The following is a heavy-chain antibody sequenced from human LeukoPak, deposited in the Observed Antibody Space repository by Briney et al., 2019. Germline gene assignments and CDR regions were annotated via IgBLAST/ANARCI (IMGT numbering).Heavy chain of an antibody. CDR3: ASYYYDSSGYYYGWFDP. CDR2: INHSGST. D-gene: IGHD3-22*01. Sequence: SETLSLTCAVYGGSFSGYYWSWIRQPPGKGLEWIGEINHSGSTNYNPSLKSRVTISVDTSKNQFSLKLSSVTAADTAVYYCASYYYDSSGYYYGWFDPWGQGTLFTASS. V-gene: IGHV4-34*01. CDR1: GGSFSGYY. J-gene: IGHJ5*02.